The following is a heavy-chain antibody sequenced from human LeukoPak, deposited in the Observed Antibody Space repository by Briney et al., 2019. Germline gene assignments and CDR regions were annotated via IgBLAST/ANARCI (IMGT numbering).Heavy chain of an antibody. Sequence: SETLSLTCTVSGGSISSYYWSWIRQPPGKGLEYIGYIYYSGSTNYNPSLKSRVTISIDTSKNQFSLKLSSVTVADTAIYYCARGSGSYGSNMDVWGKGTTVTISS. V-gene: IGHV4-59*01. J-gene: IGHJ6*03. CDR1: GGSISSYY. D-gene: IGHD3-10*01. CDR2: IYYSGST. CDR3: ARGSGSYGSNMDV.